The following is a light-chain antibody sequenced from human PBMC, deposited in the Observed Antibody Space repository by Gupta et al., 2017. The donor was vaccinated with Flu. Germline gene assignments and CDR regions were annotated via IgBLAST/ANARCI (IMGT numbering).Light chain of an antibody. CDR2: AAS. CDR1: QGISNY. V-gene: IGKV1-27*01. J-gene: IGKJ4*01. Sequence: DIQMTQSPSSLSASVGDSVTMTCRASQGISNYLAWYQKKPGKVPKLLIYAASTLQPGVPSRFSGDGSGTDFTLTVSNLQPEDVATYYCQNYNSAPLTFGGGTKVEIK. CDR3: QNYNSAPLT.